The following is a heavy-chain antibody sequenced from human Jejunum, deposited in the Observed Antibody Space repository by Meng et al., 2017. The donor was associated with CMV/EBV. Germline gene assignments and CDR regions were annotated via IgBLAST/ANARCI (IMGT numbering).Heavy chain of an antibody. J-gene: IGHJ4*02. D-gene: IGHD4-17*01. Sequence: EVQLEESGGGLIQPGGSLRLSCRVSGLNVSSNYMTWVRQAPGKGLEWVSVLYNGGSTHYADSVKGRFTISRDNSRNTLYLQMTSQRAEDTAVYYCARGTMTTNFEYWGQGTLVTVSS. CDR2: LYNGGST. CDR1: GLNVSSNY. CDR3: ARGTMTTNFEY. V-gene: IGHV3-53*01.